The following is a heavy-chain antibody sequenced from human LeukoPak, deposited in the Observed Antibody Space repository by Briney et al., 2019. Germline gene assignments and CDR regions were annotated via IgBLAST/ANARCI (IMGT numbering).Heavy chain of an antibody. V-gene: IGHV4-34*01. CDR2: INHSGST. CDR1: GXSFSGYY. D-gene: IGHD4-17*01. CDR3: ARGQTTVTTNWFDP. Sequence: SETLSLTCAVYGXSFSGYYWSWIRQPPGKGLEWIGEINHSGSTNYNPSLKSRVTISVDTSKNQFSLKLSSVTAADTAVYYCARGQTTVTTNWFDPWGQGTLVTVSS. J-gene: IGHJ5*02.